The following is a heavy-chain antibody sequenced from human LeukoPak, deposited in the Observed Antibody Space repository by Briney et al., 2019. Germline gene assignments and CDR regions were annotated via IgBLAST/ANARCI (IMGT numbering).Heavy chain of an antibody. Sequence: SQTLSLTCTVSGGSISSGGYYWIWIRQHPGKGLEWIGYIYYSGSTNYNPSLKSRVTISVDTSKNQFCLKRGSVTAADTAVYYWARGTGSRVFDYWGQGTLVTVSS. D-gene: IGHD3-10*01. V-gene: IGHV4-31*03. CDR3: ARGTGSRVFDY. CDR1: GGSISSGGYY. J-gene: IGHJ4*02. CDR2: IYYSGST.